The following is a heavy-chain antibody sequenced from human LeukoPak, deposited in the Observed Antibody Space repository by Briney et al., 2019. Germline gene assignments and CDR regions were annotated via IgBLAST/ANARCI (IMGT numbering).Heavy chain of an antibody. Sequence: SETLSLTCTVSGGSISSYYWSWIRQPPGKGLEWIGYIYYSGSTNYNPSLKSRVTISVDTSKNQFPLKLSSVTAADTAVYYCARLTVDTNSSSWYGYWGQGTLVTVSS. J-gene: IGHJ4*02. V-gene: IGHV4-59*12. CDR3: ARLTVDTNSSSWYGY. CDR2: IYYSGST. CDR1: GGSISSYY. D-gene: IGHD6-13*01.